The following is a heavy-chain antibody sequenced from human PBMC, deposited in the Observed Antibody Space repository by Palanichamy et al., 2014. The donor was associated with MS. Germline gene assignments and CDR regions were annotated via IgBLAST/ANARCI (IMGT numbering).Heavy chain of an antibody. CDR3: ARRPLSWFDP. V-gene: IGHV4-38-2*01. CDR2: ISHSLNP. CDR1: NFSISSGDF. J-gene: IGHJ5*02. Sequence: QVQLQESGPGLVKPSETLSLTCAVSNFSISSGDFWDWIRQPPGKGLEWIGSISHSLNPYYNPSLRGRVSISMDASQNHFFLNLLSATAADTAIYYCARRPLSWFDPWGQGILATVSS.